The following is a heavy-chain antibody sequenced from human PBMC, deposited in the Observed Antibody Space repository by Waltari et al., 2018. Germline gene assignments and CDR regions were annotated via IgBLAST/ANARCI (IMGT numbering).Heavy chain of an antibody. D-gene: IGHD2-21*01. CDR2: INPSGGST. Sequence: QVQLVQSGAEVKKPGASVKISCKTSEYTFTSSYIHWVRQAPGQGLEWMGIINPSGGSTIYAQKFQGRVIMTRDTSTSTVYMELSSLRSEDTAVYHCARDTGALWMDVWGQGTTVTVSS. J-gene: IGHJ6*02. CDR1: EYTFTSSY. CDR3: ARDTGALWMDV. V-gene: IGHV1-46*01.